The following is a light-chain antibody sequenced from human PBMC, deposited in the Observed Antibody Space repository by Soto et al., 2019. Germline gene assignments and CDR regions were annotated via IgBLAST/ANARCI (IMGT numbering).Light chain of an antibody. CDR2: GVN. V-gene: IGLV2-14*01. Sequence: QSALTQPASVSGSPGQSITISCTGTSSDVGGYNYVSWYQQHPGKAPKLMIYGVNNRPSGVSNRFSGSKSGNTASLTISGLQAEDEADYYCSSYTSSPTPYVFGTGTKLTVL. CDR1: SSDVGGYNY. CDR3: SSYTSSPTPYV. J-gene: IGLJ1*01.